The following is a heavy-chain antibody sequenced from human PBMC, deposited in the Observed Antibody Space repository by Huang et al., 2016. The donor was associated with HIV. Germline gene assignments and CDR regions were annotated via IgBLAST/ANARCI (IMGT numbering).Heavy chain of an antibody. J-gene: IGHJ4*02. CDR2: INHIGKT. CDR1: DGSFSGYY. D-gene: IGHD6-19*01. Sequence: QVQLRQWGAGLVKPSETLSLTCAVYDGSFSGYYWTWIRQSPGKGLEWIGEINHIGKTNYQPSLKIRVTISKDTAKNQFSLQLTSVSAADTGVYFCAREKAADSAWYGVYYFDYWGEGALVTVTS. CDR3: AREKAADSAWYGVYYFDY. V-gene: IGHV4-34*01.